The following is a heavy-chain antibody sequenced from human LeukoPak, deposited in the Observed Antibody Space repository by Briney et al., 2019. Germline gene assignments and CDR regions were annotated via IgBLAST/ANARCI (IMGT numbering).Heavy chain of an antibody. CDR3: AKSTVTNYFDN. CDR2: ISRSGSTI. V-gene: IGHV3-48*03. D-gene: IGHD4-17*01. CDR1: GFTFSSYE. Sequence: GGPLSLSCAASGFTFSSYEMNWVRQAPGKGLEWISYISRSGSTINYADSVKGRFTISRDDAKYSLYLQMNSLRAEDTAVYYCAKSTVTNYFDNWGQGSLVTVSS. J-gene: IGHJ4*02.